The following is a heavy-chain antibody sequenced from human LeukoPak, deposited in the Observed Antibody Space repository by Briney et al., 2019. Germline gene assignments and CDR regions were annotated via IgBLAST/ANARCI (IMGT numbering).Heavy chain of an antibody. D-gene: IGHD2/OR15-2a*01. CDR3: ARDFVHGHWWVLTCFLLDS. J-gene: IGHJ4*02. CDR2: ISAHYGNT. CDR1: GYTFTSYG. V-gene: IGHV1-18*01. Sequence: ASLKVSCKDSGYTFTSYGITWVRKAPGQGLEWMGWISAHYGNTNYAQKFQGRLTMTTDTANNTAYMELRSLRPDDTAVYFCARDFVHGHWWVLTCFLLDSWGQGSLVTVSS.